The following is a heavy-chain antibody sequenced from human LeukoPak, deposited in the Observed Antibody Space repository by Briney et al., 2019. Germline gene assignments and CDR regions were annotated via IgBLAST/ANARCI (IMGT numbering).Heavy chain of an antibody. CDR3: ARGDGYSYGYYFDY. D-gene: IGHD5-18*01. Sequence: SETLSLTCAVYGGSFSGYYWSWIRQPPGKGLEWIGEINHSGSTNYNLSLKSRVTISVDTSKNQFSLKLSSVTAADTAVYYCARGDGYSYGYYFDYWGQGTLVTVSS. J-gene: IGHJ4*02. CDR2: INHSGST. V-gene: IGHV4-34*01. CDR1: GGSFSGYY.